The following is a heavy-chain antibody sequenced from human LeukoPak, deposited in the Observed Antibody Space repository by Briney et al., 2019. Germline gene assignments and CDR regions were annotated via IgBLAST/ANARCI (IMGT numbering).Heavy chain of an antibody. CDR3: ARREGGGSYGFDY. CDR1: GSAFINFS. Sequence: GEPLNTSGQTSGSAFINFSIGGVRQLPGRDLKWLWVIYLGASETSSSPSFQGHVTFSANKSISTAYLRWSSLKASDTAFYYCARREGGGSYGFDYWGQGTLVTVSS. V-gene: IGHV5-51*01. CDR2: IYLGASET. D-gene: IGHD2-15*01. J-gene: IGHJ4*02.